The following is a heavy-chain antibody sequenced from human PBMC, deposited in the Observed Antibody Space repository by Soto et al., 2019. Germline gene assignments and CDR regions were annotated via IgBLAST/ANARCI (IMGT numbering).Heavy chain of an antibody. Sequence: QVQLVESGGGVVQPGRSLRLSCVASGFTFSSYPMHWVRQAPGKGLEWVAVISYDGSNKYYADSVKGRFTISRDNSXIXLXXQMNSLRAEDTAVYYCASEGGAYCGGDCYPDAFDIWGQGTMVTVSS. CDR2: ISYDGSNK. D-gene: IGHD2-21*02. CDR3: ASEGGAYCGGDCYPDAFDI. J-gene: IGHJ3*02. CDR1: GFTFSSYP. V-gene: IGHV3-30-3*01.